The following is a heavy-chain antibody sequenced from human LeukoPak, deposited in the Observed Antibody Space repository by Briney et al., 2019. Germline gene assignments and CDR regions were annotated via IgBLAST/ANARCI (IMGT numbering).Heavy chain of an antibody. CDR2: IIAYNGNT. CDR3: ASLLKKTGYSYFQH. Sequence: ASVKVSCKASGYTFTSYGISWVRQAPGQGLEWMGWIIAYNGNTNYAQKLQGRVTMTTDTSTSTAYMELRSLRSDDTAVYYCASLLKKTGYSYFQHWGQGTLVTVSS. V-gene: IGHV1-18*01. J-gene: IGHJ1*01. CDR1: GYTFTSYG. D-gene: IGHD3-16*01.